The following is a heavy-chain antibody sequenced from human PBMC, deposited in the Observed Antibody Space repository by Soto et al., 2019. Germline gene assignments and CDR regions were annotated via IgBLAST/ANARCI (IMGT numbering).Heavy chain of an antibody. V-gene: IGHV5-10-1*01. D-gene: IGHD1-20*01. CDR3: AVQYNWNSFDY. CDR1: GYSFSNYW. CDR2: IDPSDSYT. J-gene: IGHJ4*02. Sequence: GESLKISCKGSGYSFSNYWISCVRQMPGKGLEWMGRIDPSDSYTNYSPSFQGHVTISADKSISTAYLQWSSLKASDTAMYYCAVQYNWNSFDYWGQGTLVTVSS.